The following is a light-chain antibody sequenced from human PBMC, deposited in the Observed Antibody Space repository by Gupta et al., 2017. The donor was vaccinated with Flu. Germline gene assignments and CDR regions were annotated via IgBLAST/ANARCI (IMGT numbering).Light chain of an antibody. CDR1: QSVSSTY. CDR2: GAS. Sequence: GTLSLSPGERATLSCWASQSVSSTYLAWYQQKPGQAPRLLIYGASSRATGIPDRFSGSGSGTDFTLTISRLEPEDFAVYYCQQDVCSPVTFGRGTKVEVK. V-gene: IGKV3-20*01. J-gene: IGKJ1*01. CDR3: QQDVCSPVT.